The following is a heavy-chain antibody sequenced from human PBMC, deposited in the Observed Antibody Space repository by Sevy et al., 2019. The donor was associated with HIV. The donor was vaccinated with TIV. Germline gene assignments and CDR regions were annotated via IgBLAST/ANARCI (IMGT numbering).Heavy chain of an antibody. Sequence: GGSLRLSCAASGFTFSSYAMHWVRQAPGKGLEWVAVISYDGSNKYYADSVKGRFTISRDNSKNMLYLQMNGLRAEDTAVYYCARARFENKGYFNYWGQGTLVTVSS. CDR3: ARARFENKGYFNY. J-gene: IGHJ4*02. D-gene: IGHD3-10*01. CDR2: ISYDGSNK. V-gene: IGHV3-30-3*01. CDR1: GFTFSSYA.